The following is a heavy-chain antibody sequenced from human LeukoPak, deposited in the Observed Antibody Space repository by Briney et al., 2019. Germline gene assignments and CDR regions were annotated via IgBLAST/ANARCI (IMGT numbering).Heavy chain of an antibody. D-gene: IGHD3-10*01. V-gene: IGHV3-74*01. CDR2: ISSDGSIT. J-gene: IGHJ4*02. CDR3: ASDIGD. CDR1: GFTLSSYW. Sequence: GGSLRLSCAASGFTLSSYWMHWVRQAPGKGLVWVSRISSDGSITTYADSVKGRFTISKDNAKNMLYLQMNSLRAEDTAVYYCASDIGDWGQGTLVTVSS.